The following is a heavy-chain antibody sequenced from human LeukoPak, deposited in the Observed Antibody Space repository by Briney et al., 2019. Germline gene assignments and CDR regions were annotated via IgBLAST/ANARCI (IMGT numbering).Heavy chain of an antibody. J-gene: IGHJ4*02. CDR3: ARDLRSGLGDY. CDR2: INPSGGST. D-gene: IGHD5-12*01. CDR1: GYTFTSYY. V-gene: IGHV1-46*01. Sequence: ASVKVPCKASGYTFTSYYMHWVRQAPGQGLEWMGLINPSGGSTSYAQKFQGRVTMTRDTSTSTVYMELSSLRSEDTAVYYCARDLRSGLGDYWGQGTLVTVSS.